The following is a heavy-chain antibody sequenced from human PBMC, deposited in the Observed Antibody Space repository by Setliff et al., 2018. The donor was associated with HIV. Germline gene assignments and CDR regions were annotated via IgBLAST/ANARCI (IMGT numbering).Heavy chain of an antibody. CDR1: GGSISGYY. J-gene: IGHJ4*02. V-gene: IGHV4-4*07. CDR3: ARVSKGDYGGNFDS. Sequence: PSETLSLTCTVSGGSISGYYWSWIRQPAGKGLEWIGRIYPSGSTSYNPSLQSQVVMSVDTSKNQFSLRLISVTAADTAVYFCARVSKGDYGGNFDSWGQGTLVTVSS. D-gene: IGHD4-17*01. CDR2: IYPSGST.